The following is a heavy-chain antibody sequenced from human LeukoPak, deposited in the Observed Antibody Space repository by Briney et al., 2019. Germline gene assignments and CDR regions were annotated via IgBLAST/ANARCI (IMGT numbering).Heavy chain of an antibody. Sequence: SETLSLTCAVSGGSISSYYWSWIRQPPGKGLEWIGYIYYSGSTNYNPSLKSRVTISVDTSKNQFSLKLSSVTAADTAVYYCARAYMTTSYYYYYYMDVWGKVTTVTVSS. CDR1: GGSISSYY. CDR3: ARAYMTTSYYYYYYMDV. J-gene: IGHJ6*03. V-gene: IGHV4-59*01. CDR2: IYYSGST. D-gene: IGHD4-11*01.